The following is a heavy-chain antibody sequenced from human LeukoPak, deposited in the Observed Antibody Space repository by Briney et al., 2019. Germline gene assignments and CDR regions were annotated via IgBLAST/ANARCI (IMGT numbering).Heavy chain of an antibody. D-gene: IGHD2-15*01. CDR3: AREMYCSGGSCYGDAFDI. J-gene: IGHJ3*02. CDR2: IYSGGST. V-gene: IGHV3-66*01. CDR1: GFTFSSYA. Sequence: GGSLRLSCAASGFTFSSYAMSWVRQAPGRGLEWVSVIYSGGSTYYADSVKGRFGISRDKSKNTLYLQMNSLRAEDTALYYCAREMYCSGGSCYGDAFDIWGQGTMVTVSS.